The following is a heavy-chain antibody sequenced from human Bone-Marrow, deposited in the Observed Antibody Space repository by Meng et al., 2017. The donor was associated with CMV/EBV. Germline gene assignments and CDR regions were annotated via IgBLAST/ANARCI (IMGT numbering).Heavy chain of an antibody. CDR3: AREEDGLGCGLL. Sequence: CAVYGGSFSGYYWSWIRQPPGKGLEWIGEINHSGSTNYNPSLKSRVTISLDTSKNQFSLKLSSVTAADTAVYYCAREEDGLGCGLLWGQGTLVTVSS. V-gene: IGHV4-34*01. J-gene: IGHJ4*02. D-gene: IGHD1-26*01. CDR1: GGSFSGYY. CDR2: INHSGST.